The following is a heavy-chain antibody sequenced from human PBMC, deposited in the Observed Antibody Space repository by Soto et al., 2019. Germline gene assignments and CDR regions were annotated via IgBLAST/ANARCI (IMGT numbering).Heavy chain of an antibody. D-gene: IGHD3-10*01. CDR3: ARETLMVRGMATEACYSDY. J-gene: IGHJ4*02. Sequence: QVQLQESGPGLVKPSQTLSLTCTVSGGSISSGGYYWSWIRQHPGKGLEWIGYIYYSRSTYYNPSLKSRFTISVDTSKNQFSLKLSSVTAADTAVYYCARETLMVRGMATEACYSDYWGQGTLVIVSS. CDR1: GGSISSGGYY. V-gene: IGHV4-31*03. CDR2: IYYSRST.